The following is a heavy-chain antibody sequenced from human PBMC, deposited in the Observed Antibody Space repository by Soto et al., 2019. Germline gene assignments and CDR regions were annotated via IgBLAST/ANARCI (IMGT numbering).Heavy chain of an antibody. Sequence: SETLSLTCSVSGRSISSKSYSWGWIRQPPGKGLEWIGTFYYSENTYYNPSLKSRVTISVDTSKNQFSLKLSSVTAADTAVYYCAKLAGYCSGNSCHGDYAMDVWGQGTTVT. J-gene: IGHJ6*02. V-gene: IGHV4-39*01. CDR3: AKLAGYCSGNSCHGDYAMDV. CDR2: FYYSENT. CDR1: GRSISSKSYS. D-gene: IGHD2-2*01.